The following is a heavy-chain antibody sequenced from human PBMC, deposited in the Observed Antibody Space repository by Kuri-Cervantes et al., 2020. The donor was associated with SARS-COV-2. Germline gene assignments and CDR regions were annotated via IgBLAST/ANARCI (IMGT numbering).Heavy chain of an antibody. J-gene: IGHJ4*02. V-gene: IGHV4-39*07. CDR1: GGSISSSSYY. CDR3: ARASTTIYGVLIMLVTSNAFAI. D-gene: IGHD3-3*01. CDR2: IYYSGST. Sequence: SETLSLTCTVSGGSISSSSYYWGWIRQPPGKGLEWIGCIYYSGSTYYNPSLKSRVTISVDTSKNQFSLKLSSVTAAETAVYYCARASTTIYGVLIMLVTSNAFAIWGQGTLVTVSS.